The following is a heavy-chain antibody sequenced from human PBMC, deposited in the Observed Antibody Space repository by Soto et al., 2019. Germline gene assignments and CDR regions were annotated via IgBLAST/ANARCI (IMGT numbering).Heavy chain of an antibody. CDR3: NRGSEYDFWSGYL. V-gene: IGHV1-69*06. J-gene: IGHJ4*02. Sequence: QERLVQSAAEVRKPGSSVKVSCKVTGGTSTRYAINSVRQAPGQGLEWMGGIVPMFGTSKYAQKFQGRVTITADTSTNIAYMELRSLRSEDTAVYYCNRGSEYDFWSGYLWGQGTLVSVSS. CDR2: IVPMFGTS. D-gene: IGHD3-3*01. CDR1: GGTSTRYA.